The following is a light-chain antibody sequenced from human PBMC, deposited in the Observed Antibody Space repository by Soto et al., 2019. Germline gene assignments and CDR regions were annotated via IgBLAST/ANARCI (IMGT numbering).Light chain of an antibody. V-gene: IGKV1-5*03. J-gene: IGKJ2*01. CDR2: KAS. Sequence: DIQLTQSPSTLSASVGDRVTFTRRAGQSIGTWLAWYQPTPGKAAPLLLYKASTLESGGPSRFGGSGSGTDFALTISSLQPDDSADSDCQQYNTYQMFTFGQGTKVDIK. CDR3: QQYNTYQMFT. CDR1: QSIGTW.